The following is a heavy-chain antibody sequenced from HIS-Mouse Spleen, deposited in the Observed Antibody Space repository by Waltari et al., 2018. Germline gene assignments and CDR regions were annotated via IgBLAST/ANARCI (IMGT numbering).Heavy chain of an antibody. V-gene: IGHV3-33*06. CDR1: GFTFSSYG. Sequence: QVQLVESGGGVVQPGRSLRLSCAASGFTFSSYGMHWVRQAPGKGVGWWEDIWYDGSNKYYADSVKGRFTISRDNSKNTLYLQMNSLRAEDTAVYYCAKGGLMVYAIGDYWGQGTLVTVSS. J-gene: IGHJ4*02. CDR2: IWYDGSNK. D-gene: IGHD2-8*01. CDR3: AKGGLMVYAIGDY.